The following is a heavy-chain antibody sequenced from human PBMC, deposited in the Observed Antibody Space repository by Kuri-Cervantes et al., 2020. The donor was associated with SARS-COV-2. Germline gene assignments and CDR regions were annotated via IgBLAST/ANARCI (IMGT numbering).Heavy chain of an antibody. J-gene: IGHJ4*02. Sequence: ASVKVSCKAPETTFPNYDINWVRQATGQGLEWMGMVKTNSGNTLYAQFFQGRVTMTTDTSTSTAYMELRSLRSDDTAAYYCARVGDYYDSSGYYLYWGQGTLVTVSS. D-gene: IGHD3-22*01. CDR2: VKTNSGNT. V-gene: IGHV1-8*01. CDR3: ARVGDYYDSSGYYLY. CDR1: ETTFPNYD.